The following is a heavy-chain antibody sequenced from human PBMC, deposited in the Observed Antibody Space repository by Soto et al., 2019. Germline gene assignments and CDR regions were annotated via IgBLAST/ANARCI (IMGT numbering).Heavy chain of an antibody. CDR1: GGTFSSYA. CDR3: ASPPATVTQTNDAFDI. Sequence: QVQLVQSGAEVKKPGSSVKVSCKASGGTFSSYAISWVRQAPGQGLEWMGGIIPIFGTANYAQKFQGRVTITADESTSTAYMELSSLRSEDTPVYYCASPPATVTQTNDAFDIWGQGTMVTVSS. D-gene: IGHD4-17*01. V-gene: IGHV1-69*01. CDR2: IIPIFGTA. J-gene: IGHJ3*02.